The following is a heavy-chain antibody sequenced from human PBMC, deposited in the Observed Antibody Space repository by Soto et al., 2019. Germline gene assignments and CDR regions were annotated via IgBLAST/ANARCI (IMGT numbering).Heavy chain of an antibody. D-gene: IGHD3-3*01. CDR1: GGSIRNDNFY. V-gene: IGHV4-31*03. Sequence: QVQLQESGQGLVKPSQTLSLTCTVSGGSIRNDNFYWSYLRQRPGKGLEWIGYISYSGYTFYHPFLKIRVDSTVDRSKNQFSLILNSVTAADPAVYYWARVLEGTVTCRGAFGSWGRGTLVTVSS. CDR3: ARVLEGTVTCRGAFGS. CDR2: ISYSGYT. J-gene: IGHJ3*02.